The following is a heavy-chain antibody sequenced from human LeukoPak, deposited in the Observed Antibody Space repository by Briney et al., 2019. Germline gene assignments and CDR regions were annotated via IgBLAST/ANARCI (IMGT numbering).Heavy chain of an antibody. V-gene: IGHV3-11*01. CDR3: VRDPRGSYPFDY. CDR2: ISSSGDAI. D-gene: IGHD1-26*01. J-gene: IGHJ4*02. CDR1: GFTFRDYY. Sequence: GASLRPSCAASGFTFRDYYMSWIRQAPGKGLEWVSYISSSGDAIYSADSVKGRFTISRDNAKNSLYLQMDSLRVEDTAVYYCVRDPRGSYPFDYWGQGTLVTVSS.